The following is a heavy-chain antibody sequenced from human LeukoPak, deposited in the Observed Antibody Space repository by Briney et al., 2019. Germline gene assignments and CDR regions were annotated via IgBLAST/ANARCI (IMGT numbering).Heavy chain of an antibody. J-gene: IGHJ4*02. Sequence: SETLSLTCTVSGGSISSTSYYWGWIRQPPGKGLEWSGSIYYSGTTFYNPSLKSRVIMSVDTSKSQFSLQLNSVTAADTAVYYCAAITIIVVIDYWGQGTLVTVSS. CDR1: GGSISSTSYY. CDR2: IYYSGTT. CDR3: AAITIIVVIDY. V-gene: IGHV4-39*01. D-gene: IGHD3-22*01.